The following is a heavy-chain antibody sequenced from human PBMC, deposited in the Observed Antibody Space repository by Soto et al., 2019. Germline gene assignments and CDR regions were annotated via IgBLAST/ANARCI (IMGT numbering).Heavy chain of an antibody. CDR3: AMLGGWSGGSSGMDV. V-gene: IGHV3-72*01. Sequence: EVQLVESGGGLVQPGGSLRLSCAASGLIFSDYHMDWVRQASGTGLEWVGRIRRKANSYTTEYAASVKGRLTISRDDSKNSLYLQMNSMKSEDTAVYYCAMLGGWSGGSSGMDVWGQGTTVTVSS. CDR2: IRRKANSYTT. CDR1: GLIFSDYH. D-gene: IGHD6-19*01. J-gene: IGHJ6*02.